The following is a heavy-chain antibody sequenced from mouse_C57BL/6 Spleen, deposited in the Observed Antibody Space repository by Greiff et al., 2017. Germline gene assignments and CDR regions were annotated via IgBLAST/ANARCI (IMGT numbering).Heavy chain of an antibody. Sequence: VQLLQSGAELVRPGASVKLSCTASGFNIKDDSMHWVKQRPEQGLEWIGWIDPENGAIEYDSTFQGKATITADTTTNTTYQQLGSLTSKDTAVDYCSTNYFRNAYWGQGTLVTVSA. CDR3: STNYFRNAY. J-gene: IGHJ3*01. CDR2: IDPENGAI. D-gene: IGHD2-14*01. CDR1: GFNIKDDS. V-gene: IGHV14-4*01.